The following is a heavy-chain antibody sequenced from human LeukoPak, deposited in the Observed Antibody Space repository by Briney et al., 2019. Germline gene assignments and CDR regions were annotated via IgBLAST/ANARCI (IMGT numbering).Heavy chain of an antibody. CDR1: GFTVSSNY. Sequence: GGSLRLSCAASGFTVSSNYMSWVRQAPGKGLEWVSVIYSGGSTYYADSVKGRFTISRDNSNNTVFLQMNSLRAEDTALYYCVRDDRRGYSFDYWGQGTLVTVSS. V-gene: IGHV3-66*01. J-gene: IGHJ4*02. D-gene: IGHD3-22*01. CDR2: IYSGGST. CDR3: VRDDRRGYSFDY.